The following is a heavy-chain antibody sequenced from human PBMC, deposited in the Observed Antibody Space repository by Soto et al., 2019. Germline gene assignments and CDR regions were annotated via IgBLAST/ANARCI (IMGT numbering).Heavy chain of an antibody. Sequence: SVKVSCKASGGTFSSYAISWVRQAPGQGLEWMGGIIPIFGTANYAQKFQGRVTITADESTSTAYMELSSLRSEDTAVYYCAGDIVLVPAAKYNWFDPWGQGTLVTVSS. J-gene: IGHJ5*02. D-gene: IGHD2-2*01. CDR2: IIPIFGTA. CDR3: AGDIVLVPAAKYNWFDP. CDR1: GGTFSSYA. V-gene: IGHV1-69*13.